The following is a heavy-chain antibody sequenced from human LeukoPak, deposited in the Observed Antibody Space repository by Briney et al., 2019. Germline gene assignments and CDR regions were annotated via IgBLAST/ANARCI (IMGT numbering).Heavy chain of an antibody. J-gene: IGHJ1*01. Sequence: SVKVSCKASGGIFRSYAVSWVRQAPGQGLEWMGGIMPMFGTPNYAPKFQGRVTITADESTSTVYMELSSLRSDDTAVYYCARDPRHCGGNTCYTGNFQYWGQGALVTVSS. V-gene: IGHV1-69*01. D-gene: IGHD2-21*01. CDR1: GGIFRSYA. CDR3: ARDPRHCGGNTCYTGNFQY. CDR2: IMPMFGTP.